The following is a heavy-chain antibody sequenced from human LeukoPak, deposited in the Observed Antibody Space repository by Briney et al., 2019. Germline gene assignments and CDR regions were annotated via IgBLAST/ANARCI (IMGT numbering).Heavy chain of an antibody. V-gene: IGHV1-8*02. CDR1: GGTFSSYA. J-gene: IGHJ6*02. CDR3: ARGSVMNYYGSGSSVKVDYYYGMDV. D-gene: IGHD3-10*01. Sequence: GASVKVSCKASGGTFSSYAISWVRQATGQGLEWMGWMNPNSGNTGYAQKFQGRVTMTRNTSISTAYMELSSLRSEDTAVYYCARGSVMNYYGSGSSVKVDYYYGMDVWGQGTTVTVSS. CDR2: MNPNSGNT.